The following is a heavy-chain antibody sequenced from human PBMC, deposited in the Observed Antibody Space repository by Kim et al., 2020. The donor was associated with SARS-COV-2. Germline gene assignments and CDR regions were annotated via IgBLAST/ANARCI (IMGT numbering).Heavy chain of an antibody. V-gene: IGHV3-23*01. CDR2: ISGSGGST. J-gene: IGHJ5*02. Sequence: GGSLRLSCAASGFTFSSYAMSWVRQAPGKGLEWVSAISGSGGSTYYADSVKGRFTISRDNSKNTLYLQMNSLRAEDTAVYYCAKDHQRLLQLQKSFDPWGQGTLVTVSS. D-gene: IGHD5-12*01. CDR1: GFTFSSYA. CDR3: AKDHQRLLQLQKSFDP.